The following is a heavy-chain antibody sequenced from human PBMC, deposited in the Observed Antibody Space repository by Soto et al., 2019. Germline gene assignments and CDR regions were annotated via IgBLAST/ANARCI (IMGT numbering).Heavy chain of an antibody. V-gene: IGHV1-18*01. D-gene: IGHD3-10*01. J-gene: IGHJ4*02. CDR1: GYTFTNYG. Sequence: QVQLVQSGAEVKKPGASVKVSCKASGYTFTNYGISWVRQAPGQGLEWMGWISAYKGDTNYAQNLRGRVTMTTDTSTNTAYMELRSLRDDDTAMYYCARDLDGSGSYYTDYWGPGTLVTVSS. CDR2: ISAYKGDT. CDR3: ARDLDGSGSYYTDY.